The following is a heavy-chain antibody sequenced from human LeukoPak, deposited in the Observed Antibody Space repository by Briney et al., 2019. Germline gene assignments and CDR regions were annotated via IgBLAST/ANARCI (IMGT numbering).Heavy chain of an antibody. CDR2: ISVGGGST. CDR3: AKKGGCPYYFDS. Sequence: GGSLRLSCAASGFTFSSYAMSWVRQAPGKGLEWVSAISVGGGSTYYADSVKGRFTISRDNSKNTLDLQVNSVRTEDTAVYYCAKKGGCPYYFDSWGQGTLVTVSS. D-gene: IGHD1-26*01. CDR1: GFTFSSYA. J-gene: IGHJ4*02. V-gene: IGHV3-23*01.